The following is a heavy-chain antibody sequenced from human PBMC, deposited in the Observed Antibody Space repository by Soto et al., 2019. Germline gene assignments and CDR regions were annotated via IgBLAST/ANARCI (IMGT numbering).Heavy chain of an antibody. CDR2: ISAYNGNT. J-gene: IGHJ5*02. Sequence: ASVKVSCKASGYTLTNYDISWVRQAPGQGLEWMGWISAYNGNTNYAQKVQGRVTMTTDTSTTTAYMELRSLRSDDTAVYYCARTLGSSSSGWFDPWGQGTLVTV. D-gene: IGHD6-6*01. V-gene: IGHV1-18*04. CDR3: ARTLGSSSSGWFDP. CDR1: GYTLTNYD.